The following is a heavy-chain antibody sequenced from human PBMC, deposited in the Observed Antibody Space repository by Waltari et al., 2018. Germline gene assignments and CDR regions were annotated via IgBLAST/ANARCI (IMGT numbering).Heavy chain of an antibody. CDR3: ARHIEGFDY. V-gene: IGHV4-39*01. D-gene: IGHD3-16*02. CDR1: GGSIRSSSSY. CDR2: IYYSGST. J-gene: IGHJ4*02. Sequence: QLQLQESGPGLVKPSETLSLTCTVSGGSIRSSSSYWGWIRQPPGKGLEWIGSIYYSGSTYYNPSLKSRVTISVDTSKNQFSLKLSSVTAADTAVYYCARHIEGFDYWGQGTLVTVSS.